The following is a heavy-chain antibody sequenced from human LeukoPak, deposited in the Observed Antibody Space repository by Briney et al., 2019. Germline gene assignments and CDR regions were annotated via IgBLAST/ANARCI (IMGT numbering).Heavy chain of an antibody. CDR1: GYTFTSYA. D-gene: IGHD6-13*01. V-gene: IGHV1-3*03. CDR3: ARGYYSSSWYFWFDP. CDR2: INAGNGNT. J-gene: IGHJ5*02. Sequence: ASVKVSCKASGYTFTSYAMHWVRQAPGQRLEWMGWINAGNGNTKYSQEFQGRVTITRDKSTSTAYMELSSLRSEDTAVYYCARGYYSSSWYFWFDPWGQGTLVTVSS.